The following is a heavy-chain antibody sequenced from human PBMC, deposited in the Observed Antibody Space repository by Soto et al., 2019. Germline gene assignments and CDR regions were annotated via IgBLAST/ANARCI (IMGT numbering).Heavy chain of an antibody. Sequence: SETLSLTCTVTCASINSAGYYWSWIRQHPGKGLEWIGYIYYSGSTYYNPSLKSRVSISIDTSESQFCLKVTSVTAADTALYFCERVQTLCGIINVFDYWGQGTLVTVSS. D-gene: IGHD1-26*01. CDR1: CASINSAGYY. J-gene: IGHJ4*02. CDR3: ERVQTLCGIINVFDY. CDR2: IYYSGST. V-gene: IGHV4-31*02.